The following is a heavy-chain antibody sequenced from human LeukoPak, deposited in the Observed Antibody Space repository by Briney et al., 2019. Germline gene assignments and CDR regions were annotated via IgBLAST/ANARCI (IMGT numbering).Heavy chain of an antibody. J-gene: IGHJ3*02. D-gene: IGHD6-19*01. Sequence: ASVKVSCKASGYTFTGYYMHSVRQAPGQGLEWMGWINPNSGGTNYAQKFQGRVTMTRDTSVSTAYMELSRLRSDDTAVYYCARDERDSSGWYSNDAFDIWGQGTMVTVSS. V-gene: IGHV1-2*02. CDR3: ARDERDSSGWYSNDAFDI. CDR1: GYTFTGYY. CDR2: INPNSGGT.